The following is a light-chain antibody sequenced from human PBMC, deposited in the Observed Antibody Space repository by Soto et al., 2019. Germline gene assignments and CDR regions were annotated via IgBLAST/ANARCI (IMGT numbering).Light chain of an antibody. V-gene: IGLV2-14*03. CDR1: VSDVGGYDS. CDR3: SSYTSRTTYV. CDR2: GVS. J-gene: IGLJ1*01. Sequence: QSVLTQPASVSGSPGQSITISCTGTVSDVGGYDSVSWYQQHPGRAPKLIIYGVSNRPSGVSFRFSGSKSGNTASLTISGLQAEDEADYYCSSYTSRTTYVFGTGTKVTVL.